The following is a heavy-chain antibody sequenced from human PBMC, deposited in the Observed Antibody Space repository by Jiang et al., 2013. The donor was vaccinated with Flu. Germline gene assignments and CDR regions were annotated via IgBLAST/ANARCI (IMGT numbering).Heavy chain of an antibody. D-gene: IGHD5-18*01. CDR3: ARAPEGLWLDGMDV. J-gene: IGHJ6*02. Sequence: QLVESGGGLVKPGGSLRLSCAASGFTFSSYSMNWVRQAPGKGLEWVSSISSSSSYIYYADSVKGRFTISRDNAKNSLYLQMNSLRAEDTAVYYCARAPEGLWLDGMDVWGQGTTVTVSS. CDR1: GFTFSSYS. CDR2: ISSSSSYI. V-gene: IGHV3-21*01.